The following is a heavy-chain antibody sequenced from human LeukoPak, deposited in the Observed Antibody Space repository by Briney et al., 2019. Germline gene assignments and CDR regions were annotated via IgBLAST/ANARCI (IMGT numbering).Heavy chain of an antibody. CDR1: GGSITNNNYY. V-gene: IGHV4-39*01. CDR3: ARGFGGYLDY. Sequence: PSETLSLTCTVSGGSITNNNYYWDWIRQPPGKGLEWIGDLYYSGSTHYNPSLKSRVTISVDTSKNQFSLQLNSVTPEDTAVYYCARGFGGYLDYWGQGTLVTVSS. J-gene: IGHJ4*02. D-gene: IGHD3-10*01. CDR2: LYYSGST.